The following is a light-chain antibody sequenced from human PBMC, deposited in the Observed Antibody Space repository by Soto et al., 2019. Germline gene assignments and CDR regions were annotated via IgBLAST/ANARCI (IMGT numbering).Light chain of an antibody. CDR3: QQYCSSPAT. Sequence: VYSPSPVTPSLSPGESATLYRRPSQGVSTYVTDLAWYQQKPGQAPRLLIYGASSRATGIPYRFSGSGSGTDFTLTISRLQPEDFAVYYCQQYCSSPATFGQGTKVDI. J-gene: IGKJ1*01. CDR1: QGVSTYVTD. V-gene: IGKV3-20*01. CDR2: GAS.